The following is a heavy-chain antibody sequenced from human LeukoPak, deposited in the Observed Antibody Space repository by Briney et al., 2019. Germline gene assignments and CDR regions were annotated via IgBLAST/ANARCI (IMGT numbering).Heavy chain of an antibody. CDR2: IYYSGST. J-gene: IGHJ4*02. CDR1: GCSISSGGYY. D-gene: IGHD2-15*01. Sequence: SQTLSLTCTVSGCSISSGGYYWSCIRQHPGKGLECIAYIYYSGSTYYNPSPKSRTTISVDTSKNQFSLKLSSVTAADTAVYYCARVRGSLLVLWGQGTLVTVSS. V-gene: IGHV4-31*03. CDR3: ARVRGSLLVL.